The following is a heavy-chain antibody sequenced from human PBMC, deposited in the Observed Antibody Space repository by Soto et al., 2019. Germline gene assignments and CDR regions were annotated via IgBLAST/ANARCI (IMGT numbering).Heavy chain of an antibody. V-gene: IGHV3-53*01. CDR3: VQTTGWPGFDF. J-gene: IGHJ4*02. D-gene: IGHD6-19*01. CDR1: GFTVSSKY. CDR2: IYGGGTT. Sequence: EVQLVESGGGLIQPGGSLRLSCAASGFTVSSKYMTWVRQAPGRGREGASVIYGGGTTYYADSVKGRFTISRDNSKNTLYLQMNSLRAEDTAVYYCVQTTGWPGFDFWGQGTLVTVSS.